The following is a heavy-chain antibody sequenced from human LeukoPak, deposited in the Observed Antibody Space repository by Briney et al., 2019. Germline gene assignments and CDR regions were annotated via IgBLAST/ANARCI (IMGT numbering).Heavy chain of an antibody. Sequence: PGGFLRLSCAASGFTVSSNYMSWVRQAPGKGLEWVSVIYSGGSTYYADSVKGRFTISRDNSKNTLYFQMNSLRAEDTAVYYCARCNGYCGFFDYWGLGTLVTVSS. CDR2: IYSGGST. J-gene: IGHJ4*02. V-gene: IGHV3-66*02. CDR3: ARCNGYCGFFDY. D-gene: IGHD3-22*01. CDR1: GFTVSSNY.